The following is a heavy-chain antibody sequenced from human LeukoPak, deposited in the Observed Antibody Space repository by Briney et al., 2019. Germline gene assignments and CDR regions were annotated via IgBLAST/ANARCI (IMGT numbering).Heavy chain of an antibody. D-gene: IGHD5-18*01. CDR2: INTNTGNP. V-gene: IGHV7-4-1*02. CDR1: GYTFTNYP. J-gene: IGHJ6*02. CDR3: ATRDTAMVTYYYYGMDV. Sequence: ASVKVSCKASGYTFTNYPMNWVRQAPGQGLEWMGWINTNTGNPTYAQGFTGRFVFSLDTSVSTAYLQISSLKAEDTGVYYCATRDTAMVTYYYYGMDVWGQGTAVTVSS.